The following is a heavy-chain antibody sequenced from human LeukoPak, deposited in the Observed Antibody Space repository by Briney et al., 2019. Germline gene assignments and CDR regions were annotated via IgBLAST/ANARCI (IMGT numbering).Heavy chain of an antibody. CDR1: GFTFSNYW. CDR3: VRDGTSGWHFDY. D-gene: IGHD6-19*01. Sequence: GRSLRLSRAASGFTFSNYWMSGIRQAPGKGLEWVANIKKEGSERYIVGSVQGRLSISRDYARNSVHLQMNSLRVEDRDGYDCVRDGTSGWHFDYWGQGALVTVSS. J-gene: IGHJ4*02. V-gene: IGHV3-7*05. CDR2: IKKEGSER.